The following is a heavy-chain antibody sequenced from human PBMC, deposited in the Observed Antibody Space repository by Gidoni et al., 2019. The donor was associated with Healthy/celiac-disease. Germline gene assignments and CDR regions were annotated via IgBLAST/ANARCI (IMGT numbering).Heavy chain of an antibody. CDR1: GFTFDDYA. CDR2: ISWNSGSI. D-gene: IGHD3-22*01. Sequence: EVQLVESGGGLVQPGRSLRLSCAASGFTFDDYAMHWVRQAPGKGLEGVSGISWNSGSIGYADSVKGRFTISRDNAKNSLYLQMNSLRAEDTALYYCAKDSGSGYYDSSGYYYPGAFDIWGQGTMVTVSS. CDR3: AKDSGSGYYDSSGYYYPGAFDI. V-gene: IGHV3-9*01. J-gene: IGHJ3*02.